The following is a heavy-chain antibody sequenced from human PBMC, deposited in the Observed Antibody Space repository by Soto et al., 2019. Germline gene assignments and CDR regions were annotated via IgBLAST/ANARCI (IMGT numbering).Heavy chain of an antibody. J-gene: IGHJ5*01. Sequence: GGSLRLSCAASGFTFSNYAMSWVRQAPGKGLEWVSVINSDGTTYYADSVKGRFSISRDNSKSTVCLQVNSLSVEDTAVYYCASRPRGSVAGTLDSWGQGSLVTVSS. D-gene: IGHD6-19*01. CDR2: INSDGTT. V-gene: IGHV3-23*01. CDR3: ASRPRGSVAGTLDS. CDR1: GFTFSNYA.